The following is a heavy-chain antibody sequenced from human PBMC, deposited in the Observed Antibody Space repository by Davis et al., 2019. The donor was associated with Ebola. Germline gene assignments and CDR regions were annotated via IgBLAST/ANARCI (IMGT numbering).Heavy chain of an antibody. CDR1: GFTFSSYT. Sequence: GESLKISCAVSGFTFSSYTMNWVRQAPGKGPEWVSGISGSGGNTYYADSVKGRFTISRDNAKNTMYLQMNSLRVEDTALYYCAKGGDSNYDFDHWGQGTLVTVSS. V-gene: IGHV3-23*01. J-gene: IGHJ4*02. CDR3: AKGGDSNYDFDH. CDR2: ISGSGGNT. D-gene: IGHD4-11*01.